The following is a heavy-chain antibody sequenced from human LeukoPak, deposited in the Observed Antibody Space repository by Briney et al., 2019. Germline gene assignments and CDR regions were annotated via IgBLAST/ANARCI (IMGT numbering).Heavy chain of an antibody. Sequence: ASVKVSCKASGYTFTGYYMHWVRQAPGQGLEWMGWINPNSGGTNYAQKFQGRVTMTRDTSISTAYMELSRLRSDDTAVYYCARGKVGATANFDYWGQGPLVTVSS. D-gene: IGHD1-26*01. CDR3: ARGKVGATANFDY. CDR1: GYTFTGYY. CDR2: INPNSGGT. J-gene: IGHJ4*02. V-gene: IGHV1-2*02.